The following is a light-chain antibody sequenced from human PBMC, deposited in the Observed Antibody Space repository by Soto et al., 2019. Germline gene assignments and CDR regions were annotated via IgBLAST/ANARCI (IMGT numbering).Light chain of an antibody. J-gene: IGKJ1*01. CDR2: WAS. V-gene: IGKV4-1*01. CDR1: QSVLYSSNNKNY. Sequence: DIVMTQSPDSLAVSLGERATINCKSSQSVLYSSNNKNYLAWYQQKPGQPPELLISWASTREFGVPDRFSGSGSGTDFTLTISSLQAEDVAVYYCQQYYASPPRTFGQGTKVEIK. CDR3: QQYYASPPRT.